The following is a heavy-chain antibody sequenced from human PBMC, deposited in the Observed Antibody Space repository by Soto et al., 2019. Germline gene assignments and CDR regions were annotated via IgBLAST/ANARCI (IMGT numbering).Heavy chain of an antibody. CDR3: ARVLYGFSYGKCDY. Sequence: LRLSCAVSGFIFSDHGMNWVRQAPGKGLEWVSSIDEDGSTTHYADSVKGRFTISRDNSKNTLYLQMDSLRAEDTALYYCARVLYGFSYGKCDYWGQGTLVTVSS. CDR2: IDEDGSTT. V-gene: IGHV3-23*01. CDR1: GFIFSDHG. J-gene: IGHJ4*02. D-gene: IGHD1-1*01.